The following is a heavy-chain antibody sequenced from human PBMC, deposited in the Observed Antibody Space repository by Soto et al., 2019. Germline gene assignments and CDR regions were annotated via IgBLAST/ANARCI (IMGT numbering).Heavy chain of an antibody. J-gene: IGHJ4*02. CDR2: ISYDGSNK. CDR3: AKDSLYGSGSYYTDLDY. Sequence: GGSLRLSCAASGFTFSSYGMHWVRQAPGKGLEWVAVISYDGSNKYYADSVKGRFTISRDNSKNTLYLQMNSLRADDTAVYYCAKDSLYGSGSYYTDLDYWGQGMVVTVSS. CDR1: GFTFSSYG. D-gene: IGHD3-10*01. V-gene: IGHV3-30*18.